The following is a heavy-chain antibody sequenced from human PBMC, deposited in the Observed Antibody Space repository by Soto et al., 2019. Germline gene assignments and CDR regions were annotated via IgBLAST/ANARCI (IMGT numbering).Heavy chain of an antibody. Sequence: SETLSLTCTVSGGSISSYYWSWIRQPPGKGLEWIGYIYYSGSTNYNPSLKSRVTISVNTSKNQFSLKLTSVTAADTAVYYCARDWAYGDHRGLYYYYGMDVWGQGTTVTVSS. V-gene: IGHV4-59*01. CDR2: IYYSGST. CDR3: ARDWAYGDHRGLYYYYGMDV. D-gene: IGHD4-17*01. CDR1: GGSISSYY. J-gene: IGHJ6*02.